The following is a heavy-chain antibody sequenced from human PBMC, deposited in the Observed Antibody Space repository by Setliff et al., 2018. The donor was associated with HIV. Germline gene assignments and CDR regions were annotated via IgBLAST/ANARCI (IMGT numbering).Heavy chain of an antibody. CDR2: INHRGST. CDR3: AKRTFGSGRLDP. CDR1: GVSITSHY. V-gene: IGHV4-59*08. Sequence: SETLSLTCTVSGVSITSHYWSWIRQPPGKGLEWIGEINHRGSTNCNPSLKSRVTISMDTSKNQFSLNLNSVTATDTAVYYCAKRTFGSGRLDPWGQGTLVTVSS. J-gene: IGHJ5*02. D-gene: IGHD3-16*01.